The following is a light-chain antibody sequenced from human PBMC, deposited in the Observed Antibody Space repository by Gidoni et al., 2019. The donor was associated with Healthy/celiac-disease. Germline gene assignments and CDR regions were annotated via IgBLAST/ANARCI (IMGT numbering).Light chain of an antibody. CDR1: QSVSSN. Sequence: DIVMPQSPATLSVSTGERATLSCRASQSVSSNLAWYQQTPGQAPRLLIYGASTRATGIPARFSGSGSGPEFTLTISSLQSEDFAVYFCQRYNNWPPLTFGGGTKVEIK. CDR3: QRYNNWPPLT. V-gene: IGKV3D-15*01. J-gene: IGKJ4*01. CDR2: GAS.